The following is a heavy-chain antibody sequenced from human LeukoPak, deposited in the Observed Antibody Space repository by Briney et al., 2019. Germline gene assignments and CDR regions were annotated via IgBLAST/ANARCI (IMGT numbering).Heavy chain of an antibody. V-gene: IGHV3-30-3*01. CDR3: AREGNSGYYPY. CDR1: GFTFSSYP. D-gene: IGHD3-22*01. Sequence: GGSLRLPCAASGFTFSSYPMHWVRQAPGKGLEWVAVISYDGSEKHYADPVKGRFTISRDNSKNTLYLQMNSLRAEDTAMYYCAREGNSGYYPYWGQGILVTVSS. J-gene: IGHJ4*02. CDR2: ISYDGSEK.